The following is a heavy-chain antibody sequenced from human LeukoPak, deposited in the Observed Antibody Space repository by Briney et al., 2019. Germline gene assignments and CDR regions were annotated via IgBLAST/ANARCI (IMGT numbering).Heavy chain of an antibody. V-gene: IGHV3-30*02. Sequence: PGRSLRLSCAASGFTFSNYGMHWVRQAPGKGLEWLAYIRYDASNDYYADSVKGRFTISRDDSKNTLYLQMNSPRAEDTAVYYCAKDSEPHSSGYSGDAFDIWGQGTMVTVSS. CDR1: GFTFSNYG. CDR3: AKDSEPHSSGYSGDAFDI. D-gene: IGHD3-22*01. J-gene: IGHJ3*02. CDR2: IRYDASND.